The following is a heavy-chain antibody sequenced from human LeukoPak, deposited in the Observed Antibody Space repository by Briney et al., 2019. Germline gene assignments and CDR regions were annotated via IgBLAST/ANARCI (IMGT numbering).Heavy chain of an antibody. CDR2: ISVYNGNT. D-gene: IGHD3-3*01. CDR1: GYTFIDYT. Sequence: ASVKVSYQASGYTFIDYTITWVRQAPGLGLEWMGWISVYNGNTVYAQHLQDRITMTTDTSTNTAYMELRSLTSDDTAVYYCARVPSPYYDVWSGKNWFDTWGQGTRVTVSS. CDR3: ARVPSPYYDVWSGKNWFDT. J-gene: IGHJ5*02. V-gene: IGHV1-18*01.